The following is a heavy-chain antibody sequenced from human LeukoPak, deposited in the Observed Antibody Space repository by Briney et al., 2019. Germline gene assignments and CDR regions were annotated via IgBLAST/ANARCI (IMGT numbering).Heavy chain of an antibody. D-gene: IGHD2-15*01. CDR3: ARSCSGGSCFPDS. V-gene: IGHV3-30*02. CDR2: IRYDGSNK. J-gene: IGHJ4*02. Sequence: GGSLRPSCAASGFTFSSYGMHWVRQAPGKGLEWVAFIRYDGSNKYYADSVKGRFTISRDNSKNTLYLQMNSLRAEDTAVYYCARSCSGGSCFPDSWGQGTLVTVSS. CDR1: GFTFSSYG.